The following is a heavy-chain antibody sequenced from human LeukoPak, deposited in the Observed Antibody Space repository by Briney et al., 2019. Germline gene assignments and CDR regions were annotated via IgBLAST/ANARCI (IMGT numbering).Heavy chain of an antibody. CDR3: ANQRGGF. D-gene: IGHD3-10*01. CDR2: ISGTAENT. J-gene: IGHJ4*02. CDR1: GFTFDDYG. V-gene: IGHV3-23*01. Sequence: GGSLRLSCAASGFTFDDYGMSWVRQAPGKGLEWVSAISGTAENTYYADSVKGRFSSSRDNSRNTVHLQMNSLRPEDTAVYYCANQRGGFWGQGTLVTVSS.